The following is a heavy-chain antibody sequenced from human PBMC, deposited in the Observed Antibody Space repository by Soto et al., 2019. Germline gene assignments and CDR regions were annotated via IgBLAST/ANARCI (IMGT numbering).Heavy chain of an antibody. D-gene: IGHD2-2*02. Sequence: QVQLVQSGAEVKKPGSSVKVSCKASGGTFSSYAISWVRQAPGQGLEWMGGIIPIFGTANYAQKFQGRVTITADESTSTAYMELSSLRSEDTAVYYCASPSGVVGYCSSTSCYRLDYWGQGTLVTVSS. J-gene: IGHJ4*02. V-gene: IGHV1-69*01. CDR2: IIPIFGTA. CDR3: ASPSGVVGYCSSTSCYRLDY. CDR1: GGTFSSYA.